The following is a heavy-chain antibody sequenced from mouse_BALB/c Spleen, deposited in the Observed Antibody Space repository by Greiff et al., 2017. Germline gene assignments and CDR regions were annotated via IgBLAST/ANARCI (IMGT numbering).Heavy chain of an antibody. D-gene: IGHD1-1*01. Sequence: EVQLQQSGPELVKPGASVKMSCKASGYTFTSYVMHWVKQKPGQGLEWIGYINPYNDGTKYNEKFKGKATLTSDKSSSTAYMELSSLTSEDSAVYYCARPPFYYGSSYDYAMDYWGQGTSVTVSS. CDR1: GYTFTSYV. J-gene: IGHJ4*01. CDR3: ARPPFYYGSSYDYAMDY. V-gene: IGHV1-14*01. CDR2: INPYNDGT.